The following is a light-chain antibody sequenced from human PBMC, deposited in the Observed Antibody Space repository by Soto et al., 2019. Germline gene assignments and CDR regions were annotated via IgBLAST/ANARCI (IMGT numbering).Light chain of an antibody. J-gene: IGKJ2*01. CDR2: GAS. Sequence: EIVLTQSPGTLTLSPGERATLSCRASQSVVNNALAWYQQKPGQAPRRLIYGASNTATGIPDRFSAFGSGTDFTLTISRREPQDFAVYFCQQYVTSPYTFGQGTRLEIK. V-gene: IGKV3-20*01. CDR3: QQYVTSPYT. CDR1: QSVVNNA.